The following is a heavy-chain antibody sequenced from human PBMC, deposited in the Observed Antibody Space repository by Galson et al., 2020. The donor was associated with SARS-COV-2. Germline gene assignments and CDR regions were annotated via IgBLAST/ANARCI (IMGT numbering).Heavy chain of an antibody. D-gene: IGHD3-3*01. CDR3: ARDIRFEGGYFDC. J-gene: IGHJ4*02. Sequence: SETLSLTCTVSGGSISSGNYYWSWTRQPVGKGLEWIGRIYASGSTDYNPSLKSRVTISIDTSKNQFSLKLSSVTAADTAVYYCARDIRFEGGYFDCWGQGTLVTVSS. V-gene: IGHV4-61*02. CDR1: GGSISSGNYY. CDR2: IYASGST.